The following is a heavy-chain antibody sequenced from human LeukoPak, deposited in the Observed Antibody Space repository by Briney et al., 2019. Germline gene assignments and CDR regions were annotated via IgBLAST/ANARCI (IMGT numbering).Heavy chain of an antibody. D-gene: IGHD3-10*01. CDR2: IYSGGST. CDR1: GLTFSSYG. Sequence: GGSLRLSCAASGLTFSSYGMSWVRQAPGKGLEWVSVIYSGGSTYYADSVKGRFTISRDNPKNTLYLQMNSLRAEDTAVYYCARGDYYGSGSFHYWGQGTLVTVSS. V-gene: IGHV3-66*01. CDR3: ARGDYYGSGSFHY. J-gene: IGHJ4*02.